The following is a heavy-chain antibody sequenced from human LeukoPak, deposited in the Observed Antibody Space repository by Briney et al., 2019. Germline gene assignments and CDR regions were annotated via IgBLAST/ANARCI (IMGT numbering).Heavy chain of an antibody. CDR1: GFTFSSYG. Sequence: GGSLRLSCAASGFTFSSYGMHWVRQAPGKWLDWVAVIWYDGSNKYYADSVKGRFTISRDNSKHTLYLQMNSLRAEDTAVYYCARDNRVVVPAVRGWFDPWGPGTLVTVSS. V-gene: IGHV3-33*01. D-gene: IGHD2-2*01. J-gene: IGHJ5*02. CDR3: ARDNRVVVPAVRGWFDP. CDR2: IWYDGSNK.